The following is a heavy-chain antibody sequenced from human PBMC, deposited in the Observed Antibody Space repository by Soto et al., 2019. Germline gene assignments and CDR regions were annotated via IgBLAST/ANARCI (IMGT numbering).Heavy chain of an antibody. CDR3: ARDQGPYYYDSSPSDAFDI. CDR2: FDPEDGET. CDR1: GYTLTELS. V-gene: IGHV1-24*01. J-gene: IGHJ3*02. D-gene: IGHD3-22*01. Sequence: ASVKVSCKVSGYTLTELSMHWVRQAPGKGLEWMGGFDPEDGETIYAQKFQGRVTMTEDTSTDTAYMELSSLRSEDTAVYYCARDQGPYYYDSSPSDAFDIWGQGTMVTVSS.